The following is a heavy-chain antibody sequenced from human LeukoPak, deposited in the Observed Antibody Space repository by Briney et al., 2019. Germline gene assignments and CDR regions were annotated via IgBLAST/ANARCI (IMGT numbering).Heavy chain of an antibody. V-gene: IGHV3-74*01. CDR2: INTDGSTT. CDR3: ARSMDY. CDR1: GFSFSSYL. Sequence: GGSLRLSCAASGFSFSSYLMHWVRQAPGKGLVWVSRINTDGSTTNYADSVKGRFTISRDNTKNTVYLQMNSLRAEDTAVYYCARSMDYWGQGTLVTVSS. J-gene: IGHJ4*02.